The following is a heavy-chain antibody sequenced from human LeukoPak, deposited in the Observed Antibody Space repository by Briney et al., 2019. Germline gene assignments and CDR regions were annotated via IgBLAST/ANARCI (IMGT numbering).Heavy chain of an antibody. CDR1: GGSISSYY. CDR2: IFYTGNT. D-gene: IGHD3-10*01. Sequence: SETLSLTCTVSGGSISSYYWTWIRQPPGEGLEWIGFIFYTGNTNYNPSLKSRVTISLDTSKNQISPRLTSVTAADTALYYCARREGRGSPRGSLDYWGQGIQVTVSS. V-gene: IGHV4-59*01. J-gene: IGHJ4*02. CDR3: ARREGRGSPRGSLDY.